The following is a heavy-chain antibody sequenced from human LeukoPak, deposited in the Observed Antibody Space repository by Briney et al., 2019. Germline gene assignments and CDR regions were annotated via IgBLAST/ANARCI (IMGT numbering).Heavy chain of an antibody. V-gene: IGHV1-2*02. CDR2: INAISGDT. CDR1: LDTFTRYY. D-gene: IGHD2-21*01. CDR3: ARVPGTYHY. J-gene: IGHJ4*02. Sequence: GPVKVSCTASLDTFTRYYIHSVGQAPGHQGEWMGWINAISGDTTYAQKCQGRVIMNRDTSISTAYMELSRLRSDDTAVYYCARVPGTYHYWGQGTLVTVSS.